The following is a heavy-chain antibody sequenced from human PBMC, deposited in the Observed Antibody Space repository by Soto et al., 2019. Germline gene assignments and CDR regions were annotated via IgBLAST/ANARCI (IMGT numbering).Heavy chain of an antibody. V-gene: IGHV6-1*01. CDR2: TYYRSKWYN. CDR3: ARDRAYSYGSYYYYGMDV. D-gene: IGHD5-18*01. J-gene: IGHJ6*02. Sequence: QTLSLTCAISGDSVSSNSAAWNWIRQSPSRGLEWLGRTYYRSKWYNDYAVSVKSRITINPDTSKNQFSLQLNSVTPEDTAVYYCARDRAYSYGSYYYYGMDVWGQGTTVTVSS. CDR1: GDSVSSNSAA.